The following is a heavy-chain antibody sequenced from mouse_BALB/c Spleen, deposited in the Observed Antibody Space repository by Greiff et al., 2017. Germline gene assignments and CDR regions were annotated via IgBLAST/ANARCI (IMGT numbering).Heavy chain of an antibody. CDR2: INPSTGYT. J-gene: IGHJ4*01. V-gene: IGHV1-7*01. D-gene: IGHD1-1*01. Sequence: QVQLQQSGAELAKPGASVKMSCKASGYTFTSYWMHWVKQRPGQGLEWIGYINPSTGYTEYNQKFKDKATLTADKSSSTAYMQLSSLTSEDSAVYDCARPYYYGSSYDAMDYWGQGTSVTVSA. CDR3: ARPYYYGSSYDAMDY. CDR1: GYTFTSYW.